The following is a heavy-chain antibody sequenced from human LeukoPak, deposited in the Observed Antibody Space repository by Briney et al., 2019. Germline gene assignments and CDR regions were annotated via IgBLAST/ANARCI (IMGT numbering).Heavy chain of an antibody. CDR1: GFIFSSYA. Sequence: GGSLRLSCAASGFIFSSYAMSWVRQAPGKGLEWVSFIYSDNTHYSDSVKGRFTISRDNSKNTLYLQMNSLRAEDTAVYYCAKPRYSYAHKDDYWGQGTLVTVSS. CDR3: AKPRYSYAHKDDY. CDR2: IYSDNT. J-gene: IGHJ4*02. D-gene: IGHD5-18*01. V-gene: IGHV3-23*03.